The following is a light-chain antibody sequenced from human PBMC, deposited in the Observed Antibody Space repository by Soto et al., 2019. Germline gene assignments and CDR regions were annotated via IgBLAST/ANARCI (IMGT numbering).Light chain of an antibody. CDR2: EVS. V-gene: IGLV2-14*01. CDR1: SRDVGGYNY. J-gene: IGLJ1*01. CDR3: SSFASSSTLVV. Sequence: QSALTQPASVSGSPGQSITISCTGTSRDVGGYNYVAWYQQHPDRAPKVMIYEVSNRPSGVSNRFSGSTSGNTASLTISGLQAEDEADYYCSSFASSSTLVVFGTGTKLTVL.